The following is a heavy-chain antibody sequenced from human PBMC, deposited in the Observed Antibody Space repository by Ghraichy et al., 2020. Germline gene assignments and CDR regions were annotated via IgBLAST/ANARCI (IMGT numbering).Heavy chain of an antibody. Sequence: GGSLRLSCAASGFTFSSYAMSWVRQAPGKGLEWVSAISGSGGSTYYADSVKGRFTISRDNSKNTLYLQMNSLRAEDTAVYYCAKCPRGGSGWYSFDYWGQGTLVTVSS. V-gene: IGHV3-23*01. D-gene: IGHD6-19*01. CDR2: ISGSGGST. CDR3: AKCPRGGSGWYSFDY. J-gene: IGHJ4*02. CDR1: GFTFSSYA.